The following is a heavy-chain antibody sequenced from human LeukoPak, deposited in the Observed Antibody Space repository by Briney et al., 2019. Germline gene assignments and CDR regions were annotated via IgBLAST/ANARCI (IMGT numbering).Heavy chain of an antibody. D-gene: IGHD3-22*01. CDR2: MNPSTGRT. V-gene: IGHV1-8*01. J-gene: IGHJ4*02. CDR1: RYTFNSYD. Sequence: GASVKVSCKASRYTFNSYDRNWVREAAGQRLEGMGWMNPSTGRTGFAQKFQGRLTLPRDASIHTAYMELSSLRSDDTPVYYCARLSQTPDYYSNGGYYYLGYWGQGTRVTVSS. CDR3: ARLSQTPDYYSNGGYYYLGY.